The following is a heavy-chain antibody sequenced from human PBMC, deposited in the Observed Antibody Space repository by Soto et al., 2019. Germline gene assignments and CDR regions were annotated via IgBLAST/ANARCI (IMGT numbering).Heavy chain of an antibody. J-gene: IGHJ4*02. CDR1: GFTFSTYW. CDR3: ARDDNPDY. V-gene: IGHV3-74*03. D-gene: IGHD1-20*01. CDR2: INGDGSTT. Sequence: EVQLVESGGGLVQPGGSLRLSCAASGFTFSTYWMHWVRQGPGKGLVWLSCINGDGSTTEYADSVKGRFTISRGNAKNTLYLQIHSLRVEDTAVYYCARDDNPDYWGQGTLVTVSS.